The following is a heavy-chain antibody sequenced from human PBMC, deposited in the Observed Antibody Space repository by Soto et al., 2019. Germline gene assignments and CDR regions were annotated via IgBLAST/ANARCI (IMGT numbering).Heavy chain of an antibody. CDR2: ISGSGGST. CDR1: GFTFSSYA. V-gene: IGHV3-23*01. CDR3: SKDHSTSSDYYYYGMDV. D-gene: IGHD6-13*01. Sequence: GGSLRLSCAASGFTFSSYAMSWVRQAPGKGLEWVSAISGSGGSTYYADSVKGRFTISRDNSKNTLYLQMNSLRAEDTAVYYNSKDHSTSSDYYYYGMDVWGQGTTVTVSS. J-gene: IGHJ6*02.